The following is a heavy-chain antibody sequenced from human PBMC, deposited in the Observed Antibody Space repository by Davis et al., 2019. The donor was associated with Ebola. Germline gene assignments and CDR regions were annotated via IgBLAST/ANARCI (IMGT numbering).Heavy chain of an antibody. D-gene: IGHD6-19*01. Sequence: AASVKVSCKASGYTFTSYGISWVRQAPGQGLEWMGWISAYNGNTNYAQKFQGRVTITADESTSTAYMELSSLRSEDTALYYCARPYTSGQGNAFAIWGQGTMVGVSS. V-gene: IGHV1-18*04. CDR1: GYTFTSYG. J-gene: IGHJ3*02. CDR3: ARPYTSGQGNAFAI. CDR2: ISAYNGNT.